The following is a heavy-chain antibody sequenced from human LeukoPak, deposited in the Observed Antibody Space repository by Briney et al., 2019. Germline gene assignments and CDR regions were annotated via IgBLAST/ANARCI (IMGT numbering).Heavy chain of an antibody. Sequence: GGSLRLSCAASGYTFTGYYMHWVRQAPGQGLEWMGWINPNSGGTNYAQKFQGRVTMTRDTSISTAYMELSRLRSDDTAVYYCARDGAHYYGSGSYYNGAGDSYYMDVWGKGTTVTISS. CDR1: GYTFTGYY. CDR3: ARDGAHYYGSGSYYNGAGDSYYMDV. CDR2: INPNSGGT. J-gene: IGHJ6*03. V-gene: IGHV1-2*02. D-gene: IGHD3-10*01.